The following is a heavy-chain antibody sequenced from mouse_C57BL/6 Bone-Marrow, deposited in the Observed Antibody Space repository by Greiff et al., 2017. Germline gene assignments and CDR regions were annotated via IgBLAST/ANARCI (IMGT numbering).Heavy chain of an antibody. V-gene: IGHV1-64*01. D-gene: IGHD1-1*01. CDR3: ARWGTTVVARGWFAY. Sequence: VQLQQPGAELVKPGASVKLSCKASGYTFTSYWMHWVKQRPGQGLEWIGMIHPNSGSTNYNEKFKSKATLTVDKSSSTAYMQLSSLTSEDSAVYYCARWGTTVVARGWFAYWGQGTLVTVSA. CDR2: IHPNSGST. J-gene: IGHJ3*01. CDR1: GYTFTSYW.